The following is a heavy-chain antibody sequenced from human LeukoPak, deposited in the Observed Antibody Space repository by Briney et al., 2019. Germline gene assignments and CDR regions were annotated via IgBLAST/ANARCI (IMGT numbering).Heavy chain of an antibody. D-gene: IGHD1-1*01. CDR3: ARDGNFDY. J-gene: IGHJ4*02. CDR1: GYTFTDYY. CDR2: ISPNSGET. V-gene: IGHV1-2*02. Sequence: ASVKVSCKAPGYTFTDYYMHWVRQAPGQGLEWMGWISPNSGETSYAQKFQGRVTMTRDTSIRTVYMEVNSLRPDDTAVFYCARDGNFDYWGQGTLVTVSS.